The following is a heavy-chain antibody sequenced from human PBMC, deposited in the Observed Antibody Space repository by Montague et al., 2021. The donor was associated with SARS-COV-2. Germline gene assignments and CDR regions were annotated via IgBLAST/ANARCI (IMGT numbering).Heavy chain of an antibody. D-gene: IGHD3-10*01. CDR2: IYWDDDK. J-gene: IGHJ6*02. Sequence: ALVKPSQTLTLTCTFSGFSLSTSGVGVGWIRQPPGKALEWLALIYWDDDKRYSPSLKSRLTITKDTSKNQVVLTMTNMDPVDTATYYCAHSRITMVRGVINYYGMDVWGQGTTVTVSS. V-gene: IGHV2-5*02. CDR3: AHSRITMVRGVINYYGMDV. CDR1: GFSLSTSGVG.